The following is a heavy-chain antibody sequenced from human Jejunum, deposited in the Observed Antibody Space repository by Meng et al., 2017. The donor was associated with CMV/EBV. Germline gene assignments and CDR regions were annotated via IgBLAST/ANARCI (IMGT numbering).Heavy chain of an antibody. Sequence: EVGLWESGGGLVQPGQALGIACAASGFTVSSSYMSWVRQAPGKGLEWVSALYSGGTTYYAGSVRGRFVISADNSKNTLYLQVDGLTGEDTAMYYCAKQVSDSSTYVYWGQGTLVTVSS. D-gene: IGHD4-11*01. CDR3: AKQVSDSSTYVY. CDR2: LYSGGTT. CDR1: GFTVSSSY. J-gene: IGHJ4*02. V-gene: IGHV3-66*04.